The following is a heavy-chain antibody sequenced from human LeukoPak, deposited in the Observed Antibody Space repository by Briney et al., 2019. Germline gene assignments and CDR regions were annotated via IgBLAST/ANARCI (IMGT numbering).Heavy chain of an antibody. CDR3: ATLSRGGSSRSDY. D-gene: IGHD1-26*01. V-gene: IGHV1-24*01. CDR2: FDPEDGET. J-gene: IGHJ4*02. Sequence: ASVKVSCKVSGYTLTELSMHWVRQAPGKGLEWMGGFDPEDGETIYAQKFQGRVTMTEDTSTDAAYMELSSLRSEDTAVYYCATLSRGGSSRSDYWGQGTLVTVSS. CDR1: GYTLTELS.